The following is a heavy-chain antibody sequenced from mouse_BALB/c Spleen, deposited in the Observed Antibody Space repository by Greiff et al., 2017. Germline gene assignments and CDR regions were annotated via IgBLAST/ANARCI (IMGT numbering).Heavy chain of an antibody. D-gene: IGHD2-4*01. CDR2: IYPGDGDT. J-gene: IGHJ4*01. V-gene: IGHV1-80*01. Sequence: VKLQQSGAELVRPGSSVKISCKASGYAFSSYWMNWVKQRPGQGLEWIGQIYPGDGDTNYNGKFKGKATLTADKSSSTAYMQLSSLTSEDSAVYFCARGDYDNYAMDYWGQGTSVTVSS. CDR1: GYAFSSYW. CDR3: ARGDYDNYAMDY.